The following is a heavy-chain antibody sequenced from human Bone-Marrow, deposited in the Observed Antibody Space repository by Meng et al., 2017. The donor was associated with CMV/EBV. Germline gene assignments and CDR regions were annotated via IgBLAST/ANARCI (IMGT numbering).Heavy chain of an antibody. Sequence: GESLKISCAASGFTFSSYGMHWVRQAPGKGLEWVAVIWYDGSNKYYADSVKGRFTISRDTAKNTLRLQMDNLRAEDAAVYYCARDSLTAGYDGMDVWGQGATVTVYS. CDR1: GFTFSSYG. V-gene: IGHV3-33*01. CDR3: ARDSLTAGYDGMDV. CDR2: IWYDGSNK. J-gene: IGHJ6*01. D-gene: IGHD1-20*01.